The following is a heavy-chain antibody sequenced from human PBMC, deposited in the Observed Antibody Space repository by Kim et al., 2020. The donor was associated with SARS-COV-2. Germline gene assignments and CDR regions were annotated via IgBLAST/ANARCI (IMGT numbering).Heavy chain of an antibody. CDR1: GGSISSYY. V-gene: IGHV4-59*01. Sequence: SETLSLTCTVSGGSISSYYWSWIRQPPGKGLEWIGYIYYSGSTNYNPSPKSRVTISVDTSKNQFSLKLSSVTAADTAVYYCARDSSSWPRYYYYGMDVWGQGTTVTVSS. J-gene: IGHJ6*02. D-gene: IGHD6-13*01. CDR3: ARDSSSWPRYYYYGMDV. CDR2: IYYSGST.